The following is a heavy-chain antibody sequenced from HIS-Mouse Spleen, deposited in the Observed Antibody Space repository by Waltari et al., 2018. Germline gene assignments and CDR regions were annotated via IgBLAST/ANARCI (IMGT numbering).Heavy chain of an antibody. CDR1: GFTFGSYG. J-gene: IGHJ4*02. CDR2: ISYDGSNK. CDR3: AKASSGWLDY. V-gene: IGHV3-30*18. D-gene: IGHD6-19*01. Sequence: QVQLVESGGGVVQPGRSLRLSCARSGFTFGSYGMHWVRQAPGKGLEWVAVISYDGSNKYYADSVKGRFTISRDNSKNTLYLQMNSLRAEDTAVYYCAKASSGWLDYWGQGTLVTVSS.